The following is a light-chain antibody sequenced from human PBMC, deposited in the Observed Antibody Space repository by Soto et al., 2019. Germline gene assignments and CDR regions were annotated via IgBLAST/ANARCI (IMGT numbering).Light chain of an antibody. CDR1: QSISSY. V-gene: IGKV1-39*01. Sequence: DIQMTQSPSSLSSSVGARITITCLASQSISSYLNWYQQKPGKAPKLLIYAAASLQSGGPSRFSGSGSGTDFTLTISSLQAEDFATYYCQQANSFPSITFGQGTRLEVK. CDR3: QQANSFPSIT. CDR2: AAA. J-gene: IGKJ5*01.